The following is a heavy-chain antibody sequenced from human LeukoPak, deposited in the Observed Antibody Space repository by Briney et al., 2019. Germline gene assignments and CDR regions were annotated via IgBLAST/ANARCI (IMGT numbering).Heavy chain of an antibody. Sequence: SETLSLTCTVSGGSISSHYWSWIRQPPGKGLEWIGYICYSGSTNYNPSLKSRVTISVDTSKNQFSLKLSSVTAADTAVYYCAGTRYPLRYYYYYMDVWGKGTTVTVSS. CDR2: ICYSGST. D-gene: IGHD2-2*02. CDR3: AGTRYPLRYYYYYMDV. CDR1: GGSISSHY. V-gene: IGHV4-59*11. J-gene: IGHJ6*03.